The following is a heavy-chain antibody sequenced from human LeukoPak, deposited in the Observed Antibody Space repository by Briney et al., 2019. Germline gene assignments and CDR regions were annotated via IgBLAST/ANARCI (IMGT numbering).Heavy chain of an antibody. CDR2: ISGSGGST. J-gene: IGHJ5*02. V-gene: IGHV3-23*01. CDR3: AKETWELRNGTWFDP. D-gene: IGHD1-26*01. Sequence: GGSLRLSCAACGFNFSSYAMSWGRQAPGKGLEWVSAISGSGGSTYYADSVKGRFTISRDNSKNTLYLQMNSLRAEDTAVYYCAKETWELRNGTWFDPWGQGSLVTVSS. CDR1: GFNFSSYA.